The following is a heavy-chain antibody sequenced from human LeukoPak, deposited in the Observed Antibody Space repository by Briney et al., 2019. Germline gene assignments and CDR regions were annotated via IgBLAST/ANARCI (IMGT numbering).Heavy chain of an antibody. D-gene: IGHD5-12*01. CDR1: GGSISSYY. Sequence: SETLCLTCTVSGGSISSYYWSWIRQPAGKGLEWIGRIYTSGSTNYNPSLKSRVTISVDKSKNQFSLKLSSVTAADTAVYYCARVNGYSGYEGLDYWGQGTLVTVSS. J-gene: IGHJ4*02. CDR3: ARVNGYSGYEGLDY. V-gene: IGHV4-4*07. CDR2: IYTSGST.